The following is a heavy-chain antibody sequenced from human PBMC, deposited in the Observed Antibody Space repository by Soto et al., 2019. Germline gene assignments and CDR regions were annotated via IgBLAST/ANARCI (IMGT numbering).Heavy chain of an antibody. V-gene: IGHV4-31*03. D-gene: IGHD3-22*01. Sequence: SETLSLTCTVSNGSVSSGNYLWTWIRQPPGKGLEWIGYIYHSGSTYYNPSLKSRVTVSVDTSKNQFSLKLSSVTAADTAVYYCAREYYYDSSGFDYWGQGTLVTVSS. CDR2: IYHSGST. CDR3: AREYYYDSSGFDY. J-gene: IGHJ4*02. CDR1: NGSVSSGNYL.